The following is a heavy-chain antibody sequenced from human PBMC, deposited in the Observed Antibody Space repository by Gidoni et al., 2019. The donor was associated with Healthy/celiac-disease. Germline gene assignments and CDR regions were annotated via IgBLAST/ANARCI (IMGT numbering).Heavy chain of an antibody. CDR3: ARSYCSSTSCYTPDAFDI. J-gene: IGHJ3*02. Sequence: QVQLVQSGAEVKKPGASVKVSCKASGYTFTRHYMHWVRQAPGQGLEWRGIINPSGGSTSYAQKFQGRVTMTRDTSTSTVYMELSSLRSEDTAVYYCARSYCSSTSCYTPDAFDIWGQGTMVTVSS. V-gene: IGHV1-46*01. CDR1: GYTFTRHY. D-gene: IGHD2-2*02. CDR2: INPSGGST.